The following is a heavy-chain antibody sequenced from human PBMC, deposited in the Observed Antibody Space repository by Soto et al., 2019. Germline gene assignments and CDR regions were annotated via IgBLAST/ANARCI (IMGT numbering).Heavy chain of an antibody. CDR3: AISGPVPAAMGDYYYMDV. J-gene: IGHJ6*03. CDR2: INPSGGST. D-gene: IGHD2-2*01. CDR1: GYTFTSYY. V-gene: IGHV1-46*01. Sequence: ASVKVSCKASGYTFTSYYMHWVRQAPGQGLEWMGIINPSGGSTSYAQKFQGRVTMTRDTSTSTVYMELSSLRSEDTAVYYCAISGPVPAAMGDYYYMDVWGKGTTVTVSS.